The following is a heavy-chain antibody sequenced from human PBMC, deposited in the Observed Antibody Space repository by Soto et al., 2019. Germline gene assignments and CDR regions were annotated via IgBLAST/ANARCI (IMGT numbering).Heavy chain of an antibody. V-gene: IGHV3-30*18. J-gene: IGHJ3*02. CDR3: AKDLGHGGRGAFEN. D-gene: IGHD7-27*01. CDR1: GFTFSSYG. CDR2: ISYDGSNK. Sequence: QVQLVESGGGVVQPGRSLRLSCAASGFTFSSYGMHWVRQAPGKGLEWVALISYDGSNKYYADSVKGRFTISRDNSKNTLYLQMNSLRTEDAAVYYCAKDLGHGGRGAFENWGQGTKVTVSS.